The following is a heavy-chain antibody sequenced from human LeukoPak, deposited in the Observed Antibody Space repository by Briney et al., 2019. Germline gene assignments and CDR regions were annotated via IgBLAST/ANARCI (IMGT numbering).Heavy chain of an antibody. CDR2: IKQDGSEE. CDR3: ARRTLPYLDV. CDR1: GFTSSSSW. V-gene: IGHV3-7*01. Sequence: GGSLRLSCAASGFTSSSSWMTWVRQAPGKGLEWVANIKQDGSEESYVDSVRGRFTISRDNAENSLYLQMNSLRAEDTAVYFCARRTLPYLDVWGKGTTVTVSS. D-gene: IGHD1/OR15-1a*01. J-gene: IGHJ6*03.